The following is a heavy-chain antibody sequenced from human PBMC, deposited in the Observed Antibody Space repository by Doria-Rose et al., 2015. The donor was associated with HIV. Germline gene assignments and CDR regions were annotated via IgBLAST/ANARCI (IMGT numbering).Heavy chain of an antibody. Sequence: QVTLKESGPVLVEPTETLTLTCTVSGVSLSSPGMGVSWIRQPPGKTLEWLANIFSDDERSYKTSLKSRLTISRATSKGQVVLTMTDMDPVDTATYYCARIKSSRWYHKYYFDFWGQGTLVIVSA. CDR2: IFSDDER. V-gene: IGHV2-26*01. D-gene: IGHD6-13*01. CDR3: ARIKSSRWYHKYYFDF. CDR1: GVSLSSPGMG. J-gene: IGHJ4*02.